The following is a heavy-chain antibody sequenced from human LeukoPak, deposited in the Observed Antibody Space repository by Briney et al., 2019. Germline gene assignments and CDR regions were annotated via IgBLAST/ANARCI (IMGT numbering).Heavy chain of an antibody. Sequence: GGSLRLSCAASGFTFSSYWMSWVRQAPGKGLEWVANIKQDGSEKYYVDSVKGRFTISRDNAKNPLYLQMNSLRAEDTAVCYCARGGDSSSWFDPWGQGTLVTVSS. CDR2: IKQDGSEK. J-gene: IGHJ5*02. V-gene: IGHV3-7*01. D-gene: IGHD6-13*01. CDR1: GFTFSSYW. CDR3: ARGGDSSSWFDP.